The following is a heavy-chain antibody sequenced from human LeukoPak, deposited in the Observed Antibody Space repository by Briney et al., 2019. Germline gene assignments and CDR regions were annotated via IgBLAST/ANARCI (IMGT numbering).Heavy chain of an antibody. V-gene: IGHV3-23*01. Sequence: GGSLRLSCAASGFTFSSYAMSWVRQAPGKGLEWVSAISGSGGSTYYADSVKGRFTISRDNSKNTLYLQMNSLRAEDTAVYYCASSGSSGWYSRYYFDYWGQGTLVTVSS. CDR3: ASSGSSGWYSRYYFDY. CDR1: GFTFSSYA. D-gene: IGHD6-19*01. J-gene: IGHJ4*02. CDR2: ISGSGGST.